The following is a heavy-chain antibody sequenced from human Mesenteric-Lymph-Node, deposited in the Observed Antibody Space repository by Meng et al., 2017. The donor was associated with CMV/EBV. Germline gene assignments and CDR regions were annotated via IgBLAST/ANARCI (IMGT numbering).Heavy chain of an antibody. CDR3: TRDWGFSGSYHPDS. CDR2: INPDSGDT. Sequence: KASGHTFTDQYIHWVRQAPGQGLEWMGWINPDSGDTEYAQRFQGRVTMTSDTSITTVYMELRRLTFDDTALYYCTRDWGFSGSYHPDSWGQGTVVTVSS. V-gene: IGHV1-2*02. CDR1: GHTFTDQY. D-gene: IGHD1-26*01. J-gene: IGHJ4*02.